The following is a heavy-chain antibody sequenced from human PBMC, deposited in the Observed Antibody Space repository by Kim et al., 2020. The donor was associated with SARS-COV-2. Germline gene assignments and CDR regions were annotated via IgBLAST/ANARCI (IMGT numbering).Heavy chain of an antibody. CDR2: ISYDGSNK. J-gene: IGHJ4*02. V-gene: IGHV3-30*04. D-gene: IGHD6-19*01. Sequence: GGSLRLSCAASGFTFSSYAMHWVRQAPGKGLEWVAVISYDGSNKYYADSVKGRFTISRDNSKNTLYLQMNSLRAEDTAVYYCARTPSGSGWPAYFDYWGQGTLVTVSS. CDR1: GFTFSSYA. CDR3: ARTPSGSGWPAYFDY.